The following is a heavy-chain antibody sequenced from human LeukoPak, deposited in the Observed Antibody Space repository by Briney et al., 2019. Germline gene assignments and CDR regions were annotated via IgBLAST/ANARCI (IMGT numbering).Heavy chain of an antibody. CDR3: ARVYLERLTAGYFDH. V-gene: IGHV3-7*04. CDR2: IRQDGSEK. D-gene: IGHD3-3*01. Sequence: AGGSLRLSCAASGFTFSSYWMSWVRQAPGKGLEWVANIRQDGSEKYYVDSVKGRFTISRDNAKNSLYLQMNGLRDDDSAAYFCARVYLERLTAGYFDHWGQGTQVTVSP. CDR1: GFTFSSYW. J-gene: IGHJ4*02.